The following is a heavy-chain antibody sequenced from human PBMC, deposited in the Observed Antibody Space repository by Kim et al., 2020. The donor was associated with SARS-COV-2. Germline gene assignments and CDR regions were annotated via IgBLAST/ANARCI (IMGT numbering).Heavy chain of an antibody. V-gene: IGHV1-3*01. D-gene: IGHD3-10*01. CDR3: ARQFALGSFDI. Sequence: TKYSQNVRGRVTITRDTSASTVYMDLSSLRSEDTAVYYCARQFALGSFDIWGLGTMVTVSS. J-gene: IGHJ3*02. CDR2: T.